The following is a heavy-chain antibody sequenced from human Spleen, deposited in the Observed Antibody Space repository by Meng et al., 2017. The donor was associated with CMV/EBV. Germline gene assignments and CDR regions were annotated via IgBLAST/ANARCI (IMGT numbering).Heavy chain of an antibody. CDR1: GYTFSIYG. Sequence: ASVKVSCKASGYTFSIYGVTWVRQAPGQGLEWMGWVNTKSGDTSYAQNFQGRVTMTRDTSISTAYMELRGLRSDDTALYYCARVLYDSSGYFLFDYWGQGTLVTVSS. V-gene: IGHV1-2*02. D-gene: IGHD3-22*01. CDR2: VNTKSGDT. J-gene: IGHJ4*02. CDR3: ARVLYDSSGYFLFDY.